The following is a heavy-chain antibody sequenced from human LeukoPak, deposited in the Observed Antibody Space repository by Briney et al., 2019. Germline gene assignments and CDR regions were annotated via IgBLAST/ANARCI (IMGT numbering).Heavy chain of an antibody. J-gene: IGHJ4*02. Sequence: ASVKVSCKASGYTFTSYGISWVRQAPGQGLEWMGWISAYNGNTNYAQKLQGRVTMTTDTSTSTAYMELRSLRSDETAVYYCATYDYVWGSYTKVFDYWGQGTLVTVSS. CDR1: GYTFTSYG. CDR3: ATYDYVWGSYTKVFDY. D-gene: IGHD3-16*01. CDR2: ISAYNGNT. V-gene: IGHV1-18*01.